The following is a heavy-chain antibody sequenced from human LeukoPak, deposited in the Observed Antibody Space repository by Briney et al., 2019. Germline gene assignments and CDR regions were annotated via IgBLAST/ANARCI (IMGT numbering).Heavy chain of an antibody. J-gene: IGHJ4*02. CDR3: ARAEATIFGVVISGALDY. CDR2: IIPIFGTA. CDR1: GGTFSSYA. Sequence: SVKVSCKASGGTFSSYAISWVRQAPGQGLERMGGIIPIFGTANYAQKFQGRVTITADESTSTAYMELSSLRSEDTAVYYCARAEATIFGVVISGALDYWGQGTLVTVSS. V-gene: IGHV1-69*01. D-gene: IGHD3-3*01.